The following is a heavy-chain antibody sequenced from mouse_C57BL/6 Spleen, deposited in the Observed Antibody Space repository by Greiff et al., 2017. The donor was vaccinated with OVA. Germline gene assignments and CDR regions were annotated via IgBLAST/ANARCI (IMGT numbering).Heavy chain of an antibody. CDR3: ARASRVYGREYFDD. Sequence: VQLQQSGAELVKPGASVKLSCTASGFTIKDYYMHWVKQRTEQGLEWIGRIDPEDGDTKYAPKFKGKATLTADTSSNTAYLQLSSLTSEDTAVYYCARASRVYGREYFDDWGKGTTVTVSS. D-gene: IGHD1-2*01. V-gene: IGHV14-2*01. J-gene: IGHJ1*03. CDR2: IDPEDGDT. CDR1: GFTIKDYY.